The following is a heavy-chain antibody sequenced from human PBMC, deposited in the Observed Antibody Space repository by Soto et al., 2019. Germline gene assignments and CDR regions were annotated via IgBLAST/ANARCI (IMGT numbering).Heavy chain of an antibody. Sequence: EVQLLESGGTLIQRGGSLRLSCAASGFTFSNFAMSWVRQAPGKGLEWVSSIRGSGGSTDYADSVKGRFTISRDNSKNTLYLQLNSLRAEDTARYYCAREENCSDGICYSEYFQRWGQGTLVTVSS. D-gene: IGHD2-15*01. CDR3: AREENCSDGICYSEYFQR. CDR2: IRGSGGST. V-gene: IGHV3-23*01. CDR1: GFTFSNFA. J-gene: IGHJ1*01.